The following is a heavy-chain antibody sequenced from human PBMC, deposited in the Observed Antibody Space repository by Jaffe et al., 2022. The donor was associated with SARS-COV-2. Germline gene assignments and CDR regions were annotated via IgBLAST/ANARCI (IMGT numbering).Heavy chain of an antibody. CDR2: IIPIFEAP. Sequence: QVQLEQSGAEVKKPGSSVKVSCKASGGTFSNYAINWVRQAPGQGLEWMGGIIPIFEAPRYAQKFQGRVTIIADESTRTAYMELSSLRSEDTAIYYCARCRSPRGHYYYGMDVWGQGTTVTVSS. V-gene: IGHV1-69*01. D-gene: IGHD3-10*01. CDR3: ARCRSPRGHYYYGMDV. CDR1: GGTFSNYA. J-gene: IGHJ6*02.